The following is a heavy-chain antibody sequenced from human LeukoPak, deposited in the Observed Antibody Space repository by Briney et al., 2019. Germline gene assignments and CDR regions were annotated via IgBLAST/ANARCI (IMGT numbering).Heavy chain of an antibody. CDR2: VNSDGSST. J-gene: IGHJ4*02. D-gene: IGHD3-22*01. CDR3: ARDRDDSSGYYLDY. Sequence: QPGGSLRLSCAASGFTFSSYWMHWVRQAPGKGLVWVSRVNSDGSSTTSADSVKGRFTISRDNAKNTLYLQMNSLRAEDTAVYYCARDRDDSSGYYLDYRGQGTLVTVSS. CDR1: GFTFSSYW. V-gene: IGHV3-74*01.